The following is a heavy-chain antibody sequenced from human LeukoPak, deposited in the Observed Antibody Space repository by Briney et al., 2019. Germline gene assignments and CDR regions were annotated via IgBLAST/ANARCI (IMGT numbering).Heavy chain of an antibody. CDR1: GFTFGDYA. CDR2: IRSKAYGGTT. D-gene: IGHD2-2*01. Sequence: PGGSLRLSCTASGFTFGDYAMSWVRQAPGKGLEWVGFIRSKAYGGTTEYAASVKGRFTISRDDSKSIAYLQMNSLKTEDTAVYYCTRPLGIVVPAANGGYWGQGTLVTVSS. CDR3: TRPLGIVVPAANGGY. J-gene: IGHJ4*02. V-gene: IGHV3-49*04.